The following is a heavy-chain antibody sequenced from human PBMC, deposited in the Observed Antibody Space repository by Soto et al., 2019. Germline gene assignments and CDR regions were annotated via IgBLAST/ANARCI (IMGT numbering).Heavy chain of an antibody. V-gene: IGHV3-49*03. CDR3: TREHYYGSGSYFGWPPGFDP. J-gene: IGHJ5*02. CDR2: IRSKAYGGTT. D-gene: IGHD3-10*01. Sequence: PGGSLRLSCTASGFTFGDYAMSWFRQAPGKGLEWVGFIRSKAYGGTTEYAASVKGRFTISRDDSKSIAYLQMNNLKTEDTAVYYCTREHYYGSGSYFGWPPGFDPWGQGTLVTVSS. CDR1: GFTFGDYA.